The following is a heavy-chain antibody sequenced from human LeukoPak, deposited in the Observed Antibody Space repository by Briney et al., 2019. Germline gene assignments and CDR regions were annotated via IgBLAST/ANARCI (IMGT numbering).Heavy chain of an antibody. J-gene: IGHJ5*02. V-gene: IGHV4-59*01. Sequence: SETLSLTCTVSGGSMNDYYWTWVRQPPGKGLEWIGYIFDIGNTNYNPSLKSRVTISLDTSKKHFSLRLNSVTAADTAVYYCAKGMMPDWFDPWGQGTLVTVSS. D-gene: IGHD2-2*01. CDR1: GGSMNDYY. CDR3: AKGMMPDWFDP. CDR2: IFDIGNT.